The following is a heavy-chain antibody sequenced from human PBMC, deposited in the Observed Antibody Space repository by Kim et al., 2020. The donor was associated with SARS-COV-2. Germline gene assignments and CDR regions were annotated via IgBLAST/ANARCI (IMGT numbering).Heavy chain of an antibody. V-gene: IGHV3-74*01. Sequence: LSLTCAASEFTFSSFWMNWVRQVPGKGLVWVSRIKSDGSTTYYADSVKGRFTISRDNAKNTLYLQRDSLRADDTAVYYCARERGRSWLDPWGQGTLVTVSS. D-gene: IGHD3-10*01. CDR1: EFTFSSFW. CDR3: ARERGRSWLDP. J-gene: IGHJ5*02. CDR2: IKSDGSTT.